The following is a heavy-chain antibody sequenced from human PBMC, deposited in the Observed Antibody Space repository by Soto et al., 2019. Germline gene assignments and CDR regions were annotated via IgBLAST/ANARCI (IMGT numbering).Heavy chain of an antibody. J-gene: IGHJ6*03. CDR1: GFTVSSNY. D-gene: IGHD1-20*01. V-gene: IGHV3-53*04. Sequence: GGSLRLSCAASGFTVSSNYMSWVRQAPGKGLEWVSVIYSGGSTYYADSVKGRFTISRHNSKNTLYLKMNSLRAEDTAVYYCARSISYNWNRYYYMDVWGKGTTVTVSS. CDR2: IYSGGST. CDR3: ARSISYNWNRYYYMDV.